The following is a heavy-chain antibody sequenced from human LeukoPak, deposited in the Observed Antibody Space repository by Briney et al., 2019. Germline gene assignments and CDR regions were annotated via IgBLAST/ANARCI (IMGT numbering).Heavy chain of an antibody. CDR2: IYYSGST. D-gene: IGHD5-24*01. J-gene: IGHJ6*02. Sequence: SETLSLTCTVSGGSVSSGSYYWSWIRQPPGKGLEWIGYIYYSGSTNYNPSLKSRVTISVDTSKNQFSLKLSSVTAADTAVYYCARLRRDGYNYDYYYGMDVWGQGTTVTVSS. CDR3: ARLRRDGYNYDYYYGMDV. V-gene: IGHV4-61*01. CDR1: GGSVSSGSYY.